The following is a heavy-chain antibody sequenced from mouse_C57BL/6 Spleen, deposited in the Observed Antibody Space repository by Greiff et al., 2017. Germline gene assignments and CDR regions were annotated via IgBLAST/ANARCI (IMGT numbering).Heavy chain of an antibody. V-gene: IGHV1-82*01. D-gene: IGHD4-1*01. CDR3: ARDWPWFAY. CDR2: IYPGDGDT. Sequence: QVQLQQSGPELVKPGASVKISCKASGYAFSSSWMNWVKQRPGKGLEWIGRIYPGDGDTNYNGKFKGKATLTADKSSSTAYMQLSSLTSEDSAVYCCARDWPWFAYWGQGTLVTVSA. CDR1: GYAFSSSW. J-gene: IGHJ3*01.